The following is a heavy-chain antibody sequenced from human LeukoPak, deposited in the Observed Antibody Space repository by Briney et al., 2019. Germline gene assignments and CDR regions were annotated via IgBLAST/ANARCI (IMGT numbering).Heavy chain of an antibody. Sequence: GGSLRLSCAASGFTFSSYLMSWVRQAPGKGLEWVANIKQDGSEKYYVDSVKGRFTISRDNAKNSLYLQMNSLRAEDTAVYYCARVQCSGGSCSTRAYYYGMDVWGQGTTVTVSS. V-gene: IGHV3-7*01. CDR1: GFTFSSYL. CDR2: IKQDGSEK. D-gene: IGHD2-15*01. J-gene: IGHJ6*02. CDR3: ARVQCSGGSCSTRAYYYGMDV.